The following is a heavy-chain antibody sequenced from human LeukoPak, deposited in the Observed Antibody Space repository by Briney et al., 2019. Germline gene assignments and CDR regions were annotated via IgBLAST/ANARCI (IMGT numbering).Heavy chain of an antibody. D-gene: IGHD5-12*01. Sequence: GGSLEISCQGSGYSFTSYWIGWVRQVPGKGLEWMGIIYPGDSDTRYSPSFQGQVTISADKSISTAYLQWSSLKASDTAMYYCARVEMATSGHFDYWGQGTLVTVSS. CDR1: GYSFTSYW. CDR2: IYPGDSDT. CDR3: ARVEMATSGHFDY. V-gene: IGHV5-51*01. J-gene: IGHJ4*02.